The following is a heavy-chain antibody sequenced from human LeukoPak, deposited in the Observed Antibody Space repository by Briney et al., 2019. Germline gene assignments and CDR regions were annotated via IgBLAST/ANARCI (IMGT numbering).Heavy chain of an antibody. J-gene: IGHJ4*02. V-gene: IGHV3-30*02. CDR3: VKVDA. CDR2: IRNDGTKK. D-gene: IGHD2-8*01. CDR1: GFTFSTSG. Sequence: GGSLRLSCAASGFTFSTSGMHWVRQSPGKGLDWVAFIRNDGTKKNYTDSVKGRFTISRDNSKNTLYLQMDSLSAEDTAVYYCVKVDAWGQGTLVTVSS.